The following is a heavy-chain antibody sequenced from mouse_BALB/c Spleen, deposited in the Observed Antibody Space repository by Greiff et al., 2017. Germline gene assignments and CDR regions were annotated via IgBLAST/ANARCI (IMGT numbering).Heavy chain of an antibody. CDR3: ARDEADGNYFAY. J-gene: IGHJ3*01. CDR1: GFSLTSYG. Sequence: VKLQESGPGLVAPSQSLSITCTVSGFSLTSYGVHWVRQPPGKGLEWLGVIWAGGSTNYNSALMSRLSISKDNSKSQVFLKMNSLQTDDTAMYYCARDEADGNYFAYWGQGTLVTVSA. D-gene: IGHD2-1*01. CDR2: IWAGGST. V-gene: IGHV2-9*02.